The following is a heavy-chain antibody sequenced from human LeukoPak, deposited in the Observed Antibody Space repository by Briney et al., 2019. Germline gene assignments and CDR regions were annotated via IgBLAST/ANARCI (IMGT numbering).Heavy chain of an antibody. Sequence: SETLSLTCTVSGGSISSGNYYWGWIRQPPGKWLEWIGSIYSGSTYSNPSLKSRVIISVDTADNHFSLKLSSLTSTETAVYDCARQVWDIGFQQWGQGTLVTVSS. CDR1: GGSISSGNYY. V-gene: IGHV4-39*01. CDR2: IYSGST. J-gene: IGHJ1*01. CDR3: ARQVWDIGFQQ. D-gene: IGHD1-26*01.